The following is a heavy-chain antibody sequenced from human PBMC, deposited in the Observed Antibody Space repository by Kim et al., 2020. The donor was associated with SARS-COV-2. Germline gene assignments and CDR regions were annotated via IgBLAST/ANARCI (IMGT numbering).Heavy chain of an antibody. CDR1: GGSISSYY. CDR2: IYYSGST. CDR3: ARHGAPVGGAFDI. V-gene: IGHV4-59*08. D-gene: IGHD3-16*01. Sequence: SETLSLTCTVSGGSISSYYWSWIRQPPGKGLEWIGYIYYSGSTNYNPSLKSRVTISVDTSKNQFSLKLSSVTAADTAVYYCARHGAPVGGAFDIWGQGTMVTVSS. J-gene: IGHJ3*02.